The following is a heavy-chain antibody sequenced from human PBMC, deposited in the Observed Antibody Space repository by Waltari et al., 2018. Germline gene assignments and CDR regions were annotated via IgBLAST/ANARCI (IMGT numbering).Heavy chain of an antibody. D-gene: IGHD3-3*01. CDR3: ARGRPSDDGRLLGFFD. CDR2: INYSGNT. J-gene: IGHJ4*02. CDR1: SESFSSYS. Sequence: QVQLQQWGVGLLKPSETLSLTCAVSSESFSSYSRNWIRPPPGKGLEWIGEINYSGNTNYNSSLRSRVTILADASKIQVSLKLRAATAADTAMYYCARGRPSDDGRLLGFFDWGQGILVTVAS. V-gene: IGHV4-34*01.